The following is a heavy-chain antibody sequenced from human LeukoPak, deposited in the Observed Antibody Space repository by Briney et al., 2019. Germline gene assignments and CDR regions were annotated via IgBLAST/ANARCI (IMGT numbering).Heavy chain of an antibody. CDR2: ISSNGGST. CDR1: GFTFSSYA. V-gene: IGHV3-64*01. Sequence: GGSLRLSCAASGFTFSSYAMHWVRQAPGKGLEYVSAISSNGGSTYYANSVKGRFTISRDNSKNTLYLQMGSLRAEDMAVYYCAWGGYSGYDYAYWGQGTLVTVSS. D-gene: IGHD5-12*01. CDR3: AWGGYSGYDYAY. J-gene: IGHJ4*02.